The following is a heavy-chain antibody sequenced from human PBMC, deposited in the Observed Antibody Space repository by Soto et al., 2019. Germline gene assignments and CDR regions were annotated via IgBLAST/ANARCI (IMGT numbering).Heavy chain of an antibody. V-gene: IGHV1-69*13. CDR1: GGTFSSYA. CDR2: IIPIFGTA. Sequence: SVKVSCKASGGTFSSYAISWVRQAPGQGLEWMGGIIPIFGTANYAQKFQGRVTITADESTSTAYMELSSLRSEDTAVYYCARTLVVAATQNYYYYGMDVWGQGTTVTVSS. CDR3: ARTLVVAATQNYYYYGMDV. D-gene: IGHD2-15*01. J-gene: IGHJ6*02.